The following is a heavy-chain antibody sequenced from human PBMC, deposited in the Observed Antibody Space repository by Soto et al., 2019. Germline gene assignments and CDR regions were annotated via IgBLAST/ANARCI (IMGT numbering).Heavy chain of an antibody. CDR2: IRSKANSYAT. CDR3: TRHDGGYYDFWSGYLEAWFDP. V-gene: IGHV3-73*01. J-gene: IGHJ5*02. CDR1: GFTFSGSA. D-gene: IGHD3-3*01. Sequence: GGSLRLSCAASGFTFSGSAMHWVRQASGKGLEWVGRIRSKANSYATAYAASVKGRFTISRDDSKNTAYLQMNSLKTEDTAVYYCTRHDGGYYDFWSGYLEAWFDPWGQGTLVTVSS.